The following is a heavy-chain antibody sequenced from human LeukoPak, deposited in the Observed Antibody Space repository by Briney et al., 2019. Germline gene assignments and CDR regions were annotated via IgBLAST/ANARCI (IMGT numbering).Heavy chain of an antibody. CDR3: ATDLRYSSSLGAN. CDR1: GYTLTELS. J-gene: IGHJ4*02. Sequence: ASVKVSCKVSGYTLTELSMHWVRQAPGKGLEWMGGFDPEDGETIYAQRFQGRVTMTEDTSTDTAYMELSSLRSEDTAVYYCATDLRYSSSLGANWGQGTLVTVSS. V-gene: IGHV1-24*01. D-gene: IGHD6-13*01. CDR2: FDPEDGET.